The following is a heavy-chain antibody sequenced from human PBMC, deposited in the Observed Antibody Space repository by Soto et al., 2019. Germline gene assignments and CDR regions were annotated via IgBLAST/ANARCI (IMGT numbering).Heavy chain of an antibody. CDR3: ARSGSRGVVITSYYYYGMDV. J-gene: IGHJ6*02. D-gene: IGHD3-3*01. CDR1: GGTFSSYA. CDR2: IIPIFGTA. Sequence: GASVKVSCKASGGTFSSYAISWVRQAPGQGLEWMGGIIPIFGTANYAQKFQGRVTITADESTSTAYMELSSLRSEDTAVYYFARSGSRGVVITSYYYYGMDVWGQGTTVTSP. V-gene: IGHV1-69*13.